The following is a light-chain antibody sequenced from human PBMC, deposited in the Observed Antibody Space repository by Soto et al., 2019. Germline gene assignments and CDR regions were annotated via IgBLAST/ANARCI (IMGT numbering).Light chain of an antibody. V-gene: IGKV3-11*01. J-gene: IGKJ3*01. Sequence: EIVLTQSPATLSLSPGERATLSCRASQSVSSYLAWYQQQPGQAPRLLIYDASNRATGIPARFSGSGSGTYFSLTISSLEPEDVAVYYCQQRSNWPSFGPGTKVDIK. CDR3: QQRSNWPS. CDR1: QSVSSY. CDR2: DAS.